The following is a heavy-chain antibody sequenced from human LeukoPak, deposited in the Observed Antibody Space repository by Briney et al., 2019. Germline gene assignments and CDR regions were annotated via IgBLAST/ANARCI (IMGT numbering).Heavy chain of an antibody. V-gene: IGHV4-30-2*01. CDR3: AREYSSSSIDY. CDR1: GGSISSGGYY. J-gene: IGHJ4*02. D-gene: IGHD6-6*01. CDR2: IYHSGST. Sequence: SQTLSLTCTVSGGSISSGGYYWSWIRQPPGKGLGWIGYIYHSGSTYYNPSLKSRVTISVDRSKNQFSLKLSSVTAADTAVYYCAREYSSSSIDYWGQGTLVTVSS.